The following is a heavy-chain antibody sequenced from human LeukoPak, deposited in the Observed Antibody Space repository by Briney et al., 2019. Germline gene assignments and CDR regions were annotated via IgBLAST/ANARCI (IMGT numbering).Heavy chain of an antibody. D-gene: IGHD5-18*01. CDR1: AFTFSTYW. V-gene: IGHV3-7*04. J-gene: IGHJ4*02. CDR2: IKQDGSEK. Sequence: GGSVRLSCEASAFTFSTYWMSWVRQAPGKGLEWVANIKQDGSEKYYVDSVKGRFTISRDNAKDSLYLQMNSLRAEDTAVYYCARARFSYGHYYFDYWGQGTLVTVSS. CDR3: ARARFSYGHYYFDY.